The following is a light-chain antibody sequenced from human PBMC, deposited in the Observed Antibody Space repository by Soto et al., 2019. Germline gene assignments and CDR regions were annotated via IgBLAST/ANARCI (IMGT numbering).Light chain of an antibody. V-gene: IGKV3-15*01. CDR1: QSVSSN. J-gene: IGKJ1*01. CDR3: QQYNAWPRT. Sequence: EIVMTQSPATLSVSPGARATLSCRASQSVSSNLAWYQQKPGQAPRLLISGASTRATGIPARFSGSGSGTEFTLTISSLQSEDFAVYYCQQYNAWPRTF. CDR2: GAS.